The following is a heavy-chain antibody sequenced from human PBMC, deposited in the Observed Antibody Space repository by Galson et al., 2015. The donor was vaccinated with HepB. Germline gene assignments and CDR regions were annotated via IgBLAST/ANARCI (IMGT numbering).Heavy chain of an antibody. Sequence: SVKVSCKVSGYTLTELSMHWVRQAPGKGLEWMGGFDPEDGETIYAQKFQGRVTMTEDTSTDTAYMELSSLRSEDTAVYYCATGFKYYDFWRPDIWGQGTMVTVSS. CDR3: ATGFKYYDFWRPDI. D-gene: IGHD3-3*01. CDR1: GYTLTELS. V-gene: IGHV1-24*01. J-gene: IGHJ3*02. CDR2: FDPEDGET.